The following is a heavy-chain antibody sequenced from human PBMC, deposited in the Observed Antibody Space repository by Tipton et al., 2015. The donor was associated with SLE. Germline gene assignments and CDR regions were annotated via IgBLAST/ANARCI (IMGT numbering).Heavy chain of an antibody. J-gene: IGHJ3*01. CDR3: ASGILTGNAAFDV. D-gene: IGHD3-9*01. V-gene: IGHV4-34*01. CDR2: INHSGST. Sequence: TLSLTCAVYGGSFSGYFWSWIRQPPGKGLEWIGEINHSGSTNYNPSLKSRVTISVDTSKNQFSLKLRSVTAADTAVYHCASGILTGNAAFDVWGQGTMVTVS. CDR1: GGSFSGYF.